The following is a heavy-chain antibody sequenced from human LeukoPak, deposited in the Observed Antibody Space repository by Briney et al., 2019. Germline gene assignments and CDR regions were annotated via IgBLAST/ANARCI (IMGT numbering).Heavy chain of an antibody. CDR1: GFAFSSYA. Sequence: GGSLRLSCVFSGFAFSSYAMSWVRQAPGKGLEWVSSLSGSGGSTYYADSVKGRFTISRDNSKNTLYLQMNSLRVEDTAVYYCAKDPHTGYSFAYWGQGTLVTVSS. V-gene: IGHV3-23*01. D-gene: IGHD5-18*01. CDR3: AKDPHTGYSFAY. J-gene: IGHJ4*02. CDR2: LSGSGGST.